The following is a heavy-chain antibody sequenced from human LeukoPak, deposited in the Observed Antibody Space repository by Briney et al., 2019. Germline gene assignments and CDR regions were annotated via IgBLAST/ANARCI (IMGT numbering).Heavy chain of an antibody. J-gene: IGHJ4*02. CDR3: ARKLSSSWYDY. D-gene: IGHD6-13*01. Sequence: ASETLSLTCTVSGGSISSYYWSWIRQPPGKGLEWIGYIYYSGSTNYNPSLKSRVTISVDTSKNQFSLKLSSVTAADTAVYYCARKLSSSWYDYWGQGTLVTVSS. CDR1: GGSISSYY. CDR2: IYYSGST. V-gene: IGHV4-59*01.